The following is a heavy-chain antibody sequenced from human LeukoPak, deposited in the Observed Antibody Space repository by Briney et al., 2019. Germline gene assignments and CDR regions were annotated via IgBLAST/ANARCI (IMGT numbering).Heavy chain of an antibody. D-gene: IGHD6-13*01. J-gene: IGHJ4*02. CDR3: ARDRYSSNWYFDY. CDR1: GGSFSGYY. V-gene: IGHV4-34*01. Sequence: PSETLSLTCAVYGGSFSGYYWSWIRQPPGKGLEWIGEINHSGSTNYNPSLKSRVTISVDTSKNQFSLKLTSVTAADTAVYYCARDRYSSNWYFDYWGQGTLVTVSS. CDR2: INHSGST.